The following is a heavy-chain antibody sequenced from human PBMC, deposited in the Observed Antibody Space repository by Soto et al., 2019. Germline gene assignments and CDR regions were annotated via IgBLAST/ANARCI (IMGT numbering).Heavy chain of an antibody. CDR2: ISSSGSTI. CDR3: ARVGRDGDYVLRYFDY. J-gene: IGHJ4*02. D-gene: IGHD4-17*01. Sequence: EVQLVESGGGLVQPGGSLRLSCAASGFTFSSYEMNWVRQAPGKGLEWVSYISSSGSTIYYADSVKGRFTISRDNAKNSLYLQMNSLRAEDTAVYYCARVGRDGDYVLRYFDYWGQGTLVTVSS. CDR1: GFTFSSYE. V-gene: IGHV3-48*03.